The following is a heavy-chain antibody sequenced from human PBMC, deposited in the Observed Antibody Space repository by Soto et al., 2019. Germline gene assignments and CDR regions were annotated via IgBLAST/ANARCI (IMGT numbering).Heavy chain of an antibody. J-gene: IGHJ4*02. Sequence: VQLVESGGGLVRPGGSLRLSCAASGFTFDDHAMHWVRQAPGKGLEWISAITWNSVALDYADSVKGRFTISRDNAKNSLYLQMNSLRPEDTALYYCGKERVRDFDGWGQGTLVNVSS. V-gene: IGHV3-9*01. D-gene: IGHD3-9*01. CDR1: GFTFDDHA. CDR3: GKERVRDFDG. CDR2: ITWNSVAL.